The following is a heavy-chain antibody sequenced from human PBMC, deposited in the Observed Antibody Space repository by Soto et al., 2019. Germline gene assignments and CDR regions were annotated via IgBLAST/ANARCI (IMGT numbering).Heavy chain of an antibody. CDR3: ARTPLL. D-gene: IGHD1-26*01. Sequence: QVQLQESGPGLVKPSQTLSLTCTVSGGCISSGGYYWSWIRQHPGKGLEWIGYIYYSGSTYYNYYNPSLKSRVTISVDTSKNQFSLKLSSVTAADTAVYYCARTPLLWGQGTLVTVSS. J-gene: IGHJ4*02. CDR1: GGCISSGGYY. CDR2: IYYSGSTYYN. V-gene: IGHV4-31*03.